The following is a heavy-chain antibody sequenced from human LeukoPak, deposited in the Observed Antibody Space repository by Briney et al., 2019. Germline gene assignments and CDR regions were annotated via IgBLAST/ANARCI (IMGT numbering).Heavy chain of an antibody. CDR1: GYTFTAYY. CDR3: ARDEEVGFGLSMDV. D-gene: IGHD2-15*01. CDR2: IYPNTGGT. Sequence: ASVKVSCKTSGYTFTAYYIHWLRQAPGQGLEWVGWIYPNTGGTGYSQKFQGRVTMTRDTSISTVYMDLSSLISDDTAVYYCARDEEVGFGLSMDVWGQGTTVAVSS. V-gene: IGHV1-2*02. J-gene: IGHJ6*02.